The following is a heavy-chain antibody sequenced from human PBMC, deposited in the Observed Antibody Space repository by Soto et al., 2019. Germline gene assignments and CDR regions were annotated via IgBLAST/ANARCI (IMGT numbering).Heavy chain of an antibody. J-gene: IGHJ4*02. D-gene: IGHD1-26*01. V-gene: IGHV1-69*02. CDR2: IIPILGIA. CDR1: GGTFSSYT. Sequence: SVKVSCKASGGTFSSYTISWVRQAPGQGLEWMGRIIPILGIANYAQKFQGRVTITADKSTSTAYMKLRSLRSDDTAVYYCAIYDRYSGSYFHYWGQGTLVTVSS. CDR3: AIYDRYSGSYFHY.